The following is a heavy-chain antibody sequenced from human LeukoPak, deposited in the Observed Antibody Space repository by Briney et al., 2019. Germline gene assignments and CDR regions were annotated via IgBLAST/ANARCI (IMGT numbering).Heavy chain of an antibody. CDR1: GFTFNDYA. V-gene: IGHV3-9*01. D-gene: IGHD4-17*01. CDR2: ISWNRNTI. CDR3: AKGVGRDYGDYARYFDY. J-gene: IGHJ4*02. Sequence: PGGSLRLSCAASGFTFNDYAMHWVRQAPGKGLEWVSGISWNRNTIGYADSVRGRFTIFRDDGKNSLYLQMNSLRAEDTALYYCAKGVGRDYGDYARYFDYWGQGTLVTVSS.